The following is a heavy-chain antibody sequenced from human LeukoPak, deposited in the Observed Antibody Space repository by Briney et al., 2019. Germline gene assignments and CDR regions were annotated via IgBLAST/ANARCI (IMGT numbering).Heavy chain of an antibody. CDR2: IHYSGST. CDR3: ARDDLGDYGGLDAVDWFDP. J-gene: IGHJ5*02. Sequence: SETLSLTCTVSGGSISSSSYYWRWIRQPPGKGLEWIGSIHYSGSTYYNPSLKGRVTITVDTSKNQFSLKLSSVTAADTAVYYCARDDLGDYGGLDAVDWFDPWGQGTLVTVSS. CDR1: GGSISSSSYY. V-gene: IGHV4-39*07. D-gene: IGHD4-23*01.